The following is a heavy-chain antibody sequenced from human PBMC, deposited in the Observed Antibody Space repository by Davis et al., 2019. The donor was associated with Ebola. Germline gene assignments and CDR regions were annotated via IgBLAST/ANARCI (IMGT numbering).Heavy chain of an antibody. Sequence: GESLKISCTASGFTFDDYAMHWVRQAPGKGLEWVSGITGSGRSTYYADSVKGRFTISRDNSKNTLYLQMNSLRAEDTAVYYCAKSILYYPWGFDYWGQGTLVTVSS. CDR1: GFTFDDYA. D-gene: IGHD2-15*01. CDR3: AKSILYYPWGFDY. CDR2: ITGSGRST. J-gene: IGHJ4*02. V-gene: IGHV3-23*01.